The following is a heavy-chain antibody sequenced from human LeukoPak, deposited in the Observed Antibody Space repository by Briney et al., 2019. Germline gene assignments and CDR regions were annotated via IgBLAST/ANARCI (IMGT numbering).Heavy chain of an antibody. CDR1: GFTFNNYG. D-gene: IGHD6-19*01. CDR2: ISCNGGST. J-gene: IGHJ5*02. V-gene: IGHV3-9*01. CDR3: AKGGSGWSGRLDP. Sequence: GRSLRLSCAASGFTFNNYGMPWVRQAPGKGLEWVSSISCNGGSTGYADSVKGRFTISRDNAKNSLYLQMNSLRPEATALYYCAKGGSGWSGRLDPWGQGTLVTVSS.